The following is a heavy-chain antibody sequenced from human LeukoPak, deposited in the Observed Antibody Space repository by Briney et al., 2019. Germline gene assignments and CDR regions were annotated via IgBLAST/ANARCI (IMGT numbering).Heavy chain of an antibody. Sequence: GGSLRLSCEASGFTFSSYSMNWVRQAPGKGLEWVSIYSNGNTYYADSVKGRFTISRDNSKNTLYLQMNSLRAEDTAVYYCARVRNVNSVAGTVDYWGQGTLVTVSS. J-gene: IGHJ4*02. D-gene: IGHD6-19*01. CDR2: YSNGNT. CDR1: GFTFSSYS. CDR3: ARVRNVNSVAGTVDY. V-gene: IGHV3-53*01.